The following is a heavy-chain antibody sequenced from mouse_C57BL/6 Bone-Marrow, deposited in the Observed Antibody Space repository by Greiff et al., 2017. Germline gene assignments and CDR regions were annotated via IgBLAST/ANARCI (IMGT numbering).Heavy chain of an antibody. V-gene: IGHV1-63*01. J-gene: IGHJ3*01. CDR3: ERRDAGGTWFAY. CDR2: IYPGGGYT. Sequence: QVQLQQSGAELVRPGTSVKMSCKASGYTFTNYWIGWAKQRPGHGLEWIGDIYPGGGYTNYNEKFKGKATVTADKSSSTAYMQFSSLTSEDSAIYCCERRDAGGTWFAYWGQGTLVTVSA. CDR1: GYTFTNYW.